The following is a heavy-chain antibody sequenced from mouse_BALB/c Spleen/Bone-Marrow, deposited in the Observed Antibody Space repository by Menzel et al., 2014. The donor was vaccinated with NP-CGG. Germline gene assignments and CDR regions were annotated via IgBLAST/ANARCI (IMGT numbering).Heavy chain of an antibody. D-gene: IGHD1-2*01. V-gene: IGHV1-9*01. J-gene: IGHJ1*01. Sequence: VQLQQSGAELMKPGASVKISCKVTGYTFSSYWIEWVKQRPGHGLERIGEILPGSGSTNYNAKFKGKATFTVDTSSNTAYMQLSSLASEDTAVYYCARGGTTATWYFDVWGAGTTVTVAS. CDR3: ARGGTTATWYFDV. CDR1: GYTFSSYW. CDR2: ILPGSGST.